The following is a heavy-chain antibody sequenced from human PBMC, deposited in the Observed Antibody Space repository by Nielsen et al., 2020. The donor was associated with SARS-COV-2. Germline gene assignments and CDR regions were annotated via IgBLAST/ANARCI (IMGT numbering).Heavy chain of an antibody. CDR1: GYSFTSYW. V-gene: IGHV5-51*01. D-gene: IGHD5-12*01. J-gene: IGHJ4*02. CDR2: IYPGDSDT. CDR3: ARQGKWPASSQYYFDY. Sequence: GESLKISCKGSGYSFTSYWIGWVRQMPGKGLEWMGIIYPGDSDTRYSPSFQGQVTISADKSISTAYLHWSSLKASDTAMYYCARQGKWPASSQYYFDYWGQGTLVTVSS.